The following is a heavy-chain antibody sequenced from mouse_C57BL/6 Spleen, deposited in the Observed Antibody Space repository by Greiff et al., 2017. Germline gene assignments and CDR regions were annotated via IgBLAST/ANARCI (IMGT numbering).Heavy chain of an antibody. CDR3: ARPYYSNYWFAY. V-gene: IGHV3-6*01. Sequence: DVQLQESGPGLVKPSPSLSLTCSVTGYSITSGYYWNWIRQFPGNKLEWMGYISYDGSNNYNPSLKNRISITRDTSKNQFFLKLNSVTTEDTATYYCARPYYSNYWFAYWGQGTLVTVSA. D-gene: IGHD2-5*01. J-gene: IGHJ3*01. CDR1: GYSITSGYY. CDR2: ISYDGSN.